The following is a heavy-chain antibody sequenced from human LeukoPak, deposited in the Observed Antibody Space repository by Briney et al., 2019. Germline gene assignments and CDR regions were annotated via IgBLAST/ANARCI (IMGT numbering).Heavy chain of an antibody. CDR3: ARDRTRGSYYPSWFDP. CDR2: IYYSGST. Sequence: PSQTLSLTCAVSGGSISSGGYSWSWIRQPPGRGLEWIGYIYYSGSTNYNPSLKSRVTISVDTSKNQFSLRLSSVTAADTAVYYCARDRTRGSYYPSWFDPWGQGTLVTVSS. CDR1: GGSISSGGYS. V-gene: IGHV4-30-4*07. D-gene: IGHD1-26*01. J-gene: IGHJ5*02.